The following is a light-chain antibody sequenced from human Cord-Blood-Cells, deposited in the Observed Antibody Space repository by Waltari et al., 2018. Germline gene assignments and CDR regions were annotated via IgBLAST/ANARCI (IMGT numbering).Light chain of an antibody. J-gene: IGKJ1*01. CDR3: QQYKSYYTWT. V-gene: IGKV1-5*03. CDR2: KAS. CDR1: QSSSSW. Sequence: DIQMTQSPSTLSASVGDRVTITCRASQSSSSWLAWYQQKPGKAPKLLIYKASSLESGVPARFSGRGSGTEFTHTISSLQADDFATYYCQQYKSYYTWTFGQGTKVEIK.